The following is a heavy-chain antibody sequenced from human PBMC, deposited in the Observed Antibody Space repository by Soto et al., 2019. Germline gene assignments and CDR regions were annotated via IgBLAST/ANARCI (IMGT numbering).Heavy chain of an antibody. CDR2: SSSSGGYT. D-gene: IGHD3-16*01. J-gene: IGHJ6*02. V-gene: IGHV3-11*06. CDR3: ARSSGRMHVFTFDYGLDV. CDR1: GFSVGDNY. Sequence: QVQLVESGGGLVEPGGSLRLSCAASGFSVGDNYMTWIRQAPGKGLEWLSYSSSSGGYTNYADSVKGRFTISRDNAKNSLYLQRDSLRAEDTAVDFCARSSGRMHVFTFDYGLDVWGQGTTVTVSS.